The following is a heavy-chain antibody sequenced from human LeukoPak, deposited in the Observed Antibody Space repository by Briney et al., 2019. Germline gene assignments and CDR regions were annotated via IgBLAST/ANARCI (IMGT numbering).Heavy chain of an antibody. CDR3: AKGDGSGSYYRNWFDP. Sequence: GGSLRLPCAASGFTFSSYGMHWVRQAPGKGLEWVAVISYDGSNKYYADSVKGRFTISRDNSKNTLYLQMNSLRAEDTAVYYCAKGDGSGSYYRNWFDPWGQGTLVTVSS. CDR1: GFTFSSYG. D-gene: IGHD3-10*01. V-gene: IGHV3-30*18. CDR2: ISYDGSNK. J-gene: IGHJ5*02.